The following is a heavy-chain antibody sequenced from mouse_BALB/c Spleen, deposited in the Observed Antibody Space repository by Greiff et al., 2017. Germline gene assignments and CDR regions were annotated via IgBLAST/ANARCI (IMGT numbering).Heavy chain of an antibody. CDR2: IWGDGST. Sequence: QVTLKESGPGILKPSQTLSLTCSFSGFSLSTSGMGVGWIRQPSGKGLEWLGVIWGDGSTNYHSALISRLSISKDNSKSQVFLKLNSLQTDDTATYYCAKGGGSSSFAYWGQGTLVTVSA. J-gene: IGHJ3*01. CDR1: GFSLSTSG. V-gene: IGHV2-3*01. D-gene: IGHD1-1*01. CDR3: AKGGGSSSFAY.